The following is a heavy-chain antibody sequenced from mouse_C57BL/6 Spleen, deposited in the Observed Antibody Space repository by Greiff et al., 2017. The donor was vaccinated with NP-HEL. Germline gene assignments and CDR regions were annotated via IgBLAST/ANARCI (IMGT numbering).Heavy chain of an antibody. CDR2: IYPSDSET. J-gene: IGHJ1*03. CDR1: GYTFTSYW. V-gene: IGHV1-61*01. Sequence: QVQLQQPGAELVRPGSSVKLSCKASGYTFTSYWMDWVQQRPGQGLEWIGNIYPSDSETHYNQKFKDKATLTVDKSSSTAYMQLSSLTSEDSAVYYCARTPDWYFDVWGTGTTVTVSS. CDR3: ARTPDWYFDV.